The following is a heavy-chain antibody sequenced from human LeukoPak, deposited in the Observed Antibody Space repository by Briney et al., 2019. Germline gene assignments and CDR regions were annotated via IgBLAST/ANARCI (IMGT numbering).Heavy chain of an antibody. CDR2: FYSGGTT. J-gene: IGHJ4*02. V-gene: IGHV3-53*01. D-gene: IGHD2-2*01. CDR3: ARDELVVVPASAFDY. CDR1: GYTLSDNY. Sequence: GGSQSLFCAPSGYTLSDNYMSSARQAPGKGLEWISVFYSGGTTYYADSVKGRFTLSRDNAKNSLYLQMNSLRAEDTAVYYCARDELVVVPASAFDYWGEGPLVSVSS.